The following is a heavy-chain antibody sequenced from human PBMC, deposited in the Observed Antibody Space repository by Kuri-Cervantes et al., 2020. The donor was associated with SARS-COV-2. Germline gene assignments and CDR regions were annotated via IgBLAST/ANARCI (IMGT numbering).Heavy chain of an antibody. CDR2: ISSSSSTI. Sequence: GESLKISCAASGFTFSSCSMNWVRQAPGKGLEWVSYISSSSSTIYYADSVKGRFTISGDNAKNSLYLQMNSLRDEDTAVYYCARDGVKDDYGFSSYWGQGTLVTVSS. V-gene: IGHV3-48*02. CDR3: ARDGVKDDYGFSSY. CDR1: GFTFSSCS. D-gene: IGHD4-17*01. J-gene: IGHJ4*02.